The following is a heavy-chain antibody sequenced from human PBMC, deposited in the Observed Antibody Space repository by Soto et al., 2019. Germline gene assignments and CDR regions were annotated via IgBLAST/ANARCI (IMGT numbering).Heavy chain of an antibody. J-gene: IGHJ6*02. D-gene: IGHD5-12*01. Sequence: GSAVKLSCKASGYTFTSYGISWVRQAPGQGLEWMGWISAYNGNTNYAQKLQGRVTMTTDTSTSTAYMEMRSLRSDDTAVYYCARDLATVLRFGFCLDLPDFRGQGSTV. CDR3: ARDLATVLRFGFCLDLPDF. CDR1: GYTFTSYG. CDR2: ISAYNGNT. V-gene: IGHV1-18*01.